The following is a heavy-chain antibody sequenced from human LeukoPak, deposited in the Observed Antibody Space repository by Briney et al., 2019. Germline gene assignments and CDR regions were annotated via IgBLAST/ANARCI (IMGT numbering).Heavy chain of an antibody. CDR1: GYTFTSYD. Sequence: ASVKVSCKASGYTFTSYDINWVRQASGQGLEWMGWMNPNSGNTGYAQKFQGRVTMTRNTSISTAYMELSSLRSEDTAVYYCARATRITIFGVVTYNWFDPRGQGTLVTVSS. CDR2: MNPNSGNT. CDR3: ARATRITIFGVVTYNWFDP. J-gene: IGHJ5*02. D-gene: IGHD3-3*01. V-gene: IGHV1-8*01.